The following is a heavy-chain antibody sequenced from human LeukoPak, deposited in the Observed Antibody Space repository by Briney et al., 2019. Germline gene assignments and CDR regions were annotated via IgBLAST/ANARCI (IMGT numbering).Heavy chain of an antibody. CDR3: ARVLRYYDSSGYYY. CDR2: IIPIFGTT. D-gene: IGHD3-22*01. V-gene: IGHV1-69*05. Sequence: ASVKVSCKASGGTFSSYAISWVRQAPGQGLEWMGRIIPIFGTTNYAQKFQGRVTMTRNTSISTAYMELSSLRSEDTAVYYCARVLRYYDSSGYYYWGQGTLVTVSS. J-gene: IGHJ4*02. CDR1: GGTFSSYA.